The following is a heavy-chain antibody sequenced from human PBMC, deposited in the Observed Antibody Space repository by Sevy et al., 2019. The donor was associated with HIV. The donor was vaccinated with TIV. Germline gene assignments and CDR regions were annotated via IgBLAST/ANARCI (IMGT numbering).Heavy chain of an antibody. CDR3: AILDDPDYYDSSGYFLPPDY. J-gene: IGHJ4*02. V-gene: IGHV3-23*01. D-gene: IGHD3-22*01. CDR2: ISGSGGST. Sequence: GGSLRLSCAASGFTFSSYAMSWVRQAPGKGLEWVSAISGSGGSTYYADSVKGRFTISRDNSKNTLYLQMNSLRAEDTAVYYCAILDDPDYYDSSGYFLPPDYWGQGTLVTVSS. CDR1: GFTFSSYA.